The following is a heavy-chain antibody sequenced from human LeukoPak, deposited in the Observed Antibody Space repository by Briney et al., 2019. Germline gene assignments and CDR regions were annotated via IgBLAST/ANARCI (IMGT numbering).Heavy chain of an antibody. CDR3: ARASYDILTGYSPYFDY. CDR2: IYTSGST. D-gene: IGHD3-9*01. V-gene: IGHV4-4*07. Sequence: SETLSLTCTVSGGSISSYYWSWIRQPAGKGLEWIGRIYTSGSTNYNPSLKSRVTMSVDTSKNQFSLKLSSVTAADTAVYYCARASYDILTGYSPYFDYWGQGTLVTVSS. J-gene: IGHJ4*02. CDR1: GGSISSYY.